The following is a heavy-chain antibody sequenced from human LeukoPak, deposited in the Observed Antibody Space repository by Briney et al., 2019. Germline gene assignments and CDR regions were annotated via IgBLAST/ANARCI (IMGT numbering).Heavy chain of an antibody. Sequence: ASVKVSCKASGYTFTSYAMHWVRQAPGQRLEWMGWINAGNGNTKYSQKFQGRVTITRDTSASTAYMELSSLRSEDTAVYYCARGPLLLWFGELPGDAFDIWGQGTMVTVSS. V-gene: IGHV1-3*01. CDR3: ARGPLLLWFGELPGDAFDI. D-gene: IGHD3-10*01. J-gene: IGHJ3*02. CDR1: GYTFTSYA. CDR2: INAGNGNT.